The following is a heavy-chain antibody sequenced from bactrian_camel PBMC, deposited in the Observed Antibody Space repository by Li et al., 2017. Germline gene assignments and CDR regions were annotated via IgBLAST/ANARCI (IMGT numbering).Heavy chain of an antibody. CDR1: GFATSHYC. CDR3: TATRKSPRTAVRLSYCTGGIPLSENY. D-gene: IGHD7*01. J-gene: IGHJ4*01. Sequence: VQLVESGGGSVQAGGSLRLSCAVSGFATSHYCIGWFRLRPGKEREEVAHIYARDERAAVADSVKGRFTISQDSDRSTIHLQMSTLEPEDTAMYYCTATRKSPRTAVRLSYCTGGIPLSENYRGQGTQVTVS. CDR2: IYARDERA. V-gene: IGHV3S63*01.